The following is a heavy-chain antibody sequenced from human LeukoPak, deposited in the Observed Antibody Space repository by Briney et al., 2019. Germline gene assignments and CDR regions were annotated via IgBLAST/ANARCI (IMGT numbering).Heavy chain of an antibody. J-gene: IGHJ4*02. V-gene: IGHV4-59*01. CDR3: ARGDPYLPLGY. CDR2: IYYSGGT. Sequence: SETLSLTCTVSGGSISSYYWSWIRQPPGKGLEWIGYIYYSGGTNYNPSLKSRVTISVDTSKNQFSLKLSSVTAADTAVYYCARGDPYLPLGYWGQGTLVTVSS. CDR1: GGSISSYY.